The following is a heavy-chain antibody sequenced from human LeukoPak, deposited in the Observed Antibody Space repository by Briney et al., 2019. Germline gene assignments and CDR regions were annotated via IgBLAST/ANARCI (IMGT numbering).Heavy chain of an antibody. CDR1: GYTFISYD. V-gene: IGHV1-8*01. D-gene: IGHD6-13*01. J-gene: IGHJ4*02. Sequence: GASVKVSCEASGYTFISYDINWVRQATGQGLEWMGWMNPNSGNTGSAQKFQGRVTMTRNTSISTTYMELSSLRSEDTAVYYCARGGSGSSWYDYWGQGTLVTVSS. CDR2: MNPNSGNT. CDR3: ARGGSGSSWYDY.